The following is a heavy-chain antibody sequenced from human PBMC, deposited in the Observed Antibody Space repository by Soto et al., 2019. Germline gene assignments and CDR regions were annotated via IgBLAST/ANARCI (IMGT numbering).Heavy chain of an antibody. CDR2: IYSGGST. J-gene: IGHJ6*03. Sequence: EVQLVESGGGLVQPGGSLRLSCAASGFTVSSNYMSWVRQAPGKGLEWVSVIYSGGSTYYADSVKGRFTISRDNSKNTLYLQMNSLRAEDTAVYYCAREFDSYYYYYMDVWGKGTTVTVSS. CDR1: GFTVSSNY. CDR3: AREFDSYYYYYMDV. V-gene: IGHV3-66*01. D-gene: IGHD3-9*01.